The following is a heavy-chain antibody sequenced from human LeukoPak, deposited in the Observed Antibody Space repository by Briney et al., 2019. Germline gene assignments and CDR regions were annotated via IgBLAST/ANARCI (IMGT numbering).Heavy chain of an antibody. CDR2: IYHSGST. CDR1: GDSISSYY. V-gene: IGHV4-59*12. CDR3: ARGVESSGWYYFDY. Sequence: SETLSLTCTVSGDSISSYYWGWIRQTPGKGLEWIGYIYHSGSTNYNPSLKSRVTISVDTSKNQFSLKLSSVTAADTAVYYCARGVESSGWYYFDYWGQGTLVTVSS. J-gene: IGHJ4*02. D-gene: IGHD6-19*01.